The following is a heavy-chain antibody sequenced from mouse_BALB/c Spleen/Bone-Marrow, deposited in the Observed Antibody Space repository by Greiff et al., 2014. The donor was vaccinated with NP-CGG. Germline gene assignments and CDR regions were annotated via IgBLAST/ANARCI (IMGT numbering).Heavy chain of an antibody. CDR2: IYPGNVNT. J-gene: IGHJ3*01. D-gene: IGHD1-1*01. V-gene: IGHV1S56*01. CDR1: GYTFTSYY. CDR3: ARDYYGSSSFAY. Sequence: VQLQQSGPELVKPGASVRISCKASGYTFTSYYTHWVKQRPGQGLEWIGWIYPGNVNTKYNEKFKGKATLTADKSSSAAYMQLSSLTSEDSAVYFCARDYYGSSSFAYWGQGTLVTVSA.